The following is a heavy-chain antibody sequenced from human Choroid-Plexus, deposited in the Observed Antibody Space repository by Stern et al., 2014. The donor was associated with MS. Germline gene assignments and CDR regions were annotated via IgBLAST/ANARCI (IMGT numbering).Heavy chain of an antibody. V-gene: IGHV3-30*18. CDR3: AKDRQYLTYFFDH. D-gene: IGHD2/OR15-2a*01. CDR2: VSYDGSNK. CDR1: GFTFGSCA. J-gene: IGHJ5*02. Sequence: VQLVESGGGVVQPGRTLRLSCVASGFTFGSCAMHWVRQAPGKGLEWVAAVSYDGSNKYYADSVKGRFTISRDNSQNTLYMQMSSLRPEDTAVYYCAKDRQYLTYFFDHWGQGSLVTVSS.